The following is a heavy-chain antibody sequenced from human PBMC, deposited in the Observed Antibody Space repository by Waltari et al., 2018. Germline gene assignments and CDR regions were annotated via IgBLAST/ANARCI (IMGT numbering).Heavy chain of an antibody. CDR1: GLTFSDKR. CDR3: RLLLVGATEEGYFDS. CDR2: ISIIGDTT. V-gene: IGHV3-48*04. J-gene: IGHJ4*02. Sequence: EVELVESGGELVQSGGCLRISCAASGLTFSDKRRAGVRQAPGKGPEWIAYISIIGDTTFYADSVRGRFTISRDNAKSSVYLQMSSLRAEDTAVYYCRLLLVGATEEGYFDSWGQGTLVTVSS. D-gene: IGHD1-26*01.